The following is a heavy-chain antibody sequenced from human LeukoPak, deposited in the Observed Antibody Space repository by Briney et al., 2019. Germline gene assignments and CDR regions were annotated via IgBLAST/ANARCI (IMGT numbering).Heavy chain of an antibody. Sequence: GESLKISCKTSGYSFITYWIGWVRQMPGKGLEWMGIIYPGDSDTRYSPSFQGQVTISADKSISTAYLQWSSLKASDTAMYYCARRLGVHDYAIFDIWGQGTMVTVSS. CDR3: ARRLGVHDYAIFDI. V-gene: IGHV5-51*01. J-gene: IGHJ3*02. CDR2: IYPGDSDT. D-gene: IGHD4-17*01. CDR1: GYSFITYW.